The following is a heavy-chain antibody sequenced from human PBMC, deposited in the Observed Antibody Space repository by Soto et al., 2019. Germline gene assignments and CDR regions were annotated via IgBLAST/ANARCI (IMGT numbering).Heavy chain of an antibody. J-gene: IGHJ5*02. V-gene: IGHV4-28*01. CDR2: IYYSGHT. CDR3: VRNSMDTGHNWFAP. Sequence: QVQLQESGPGLVKPSDTLSLTCAVSGYSISSSNWWGWIRQPPGKGLEWIANIYYSGHTLSNPSLKRRITMTVDTAKNQFSLKLSYVTAVDAAVYYCVRNSMDTGHNWFAPWGQGTLVTVSS. D-gene: IGHD2-8*02. CDR1: GYSISSSNW.